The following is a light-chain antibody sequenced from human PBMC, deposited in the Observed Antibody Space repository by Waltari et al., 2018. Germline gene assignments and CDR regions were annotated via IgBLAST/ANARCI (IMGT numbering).Light chain of an antibody. CDR3: QQYGSSPLT. CDR1: QRVSSNY. V-gene: IGKV3-20*01. J-gene: IGKJ4*01. CDR2: GAL. Sequence: EIVLTQSPGTLSLSPGERATLSSRASQRVSSNYLAWYQQKPGQAPRLLIYGALSRATGTPDRFSGSGSGTDFTLTISRLEPEDFAVYYCQQYGSSPLTFGGGTKVEIK.